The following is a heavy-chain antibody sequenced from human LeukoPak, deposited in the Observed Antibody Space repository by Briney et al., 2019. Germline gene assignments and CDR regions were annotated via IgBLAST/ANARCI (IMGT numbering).Heavy chain of an antibody. D-gene: IGHD6-6*01. V-gene: IGHV3-30*03. J-gene: IGHJ4*02. CDR2: ISFDGGNK. CDR1: GFTFSSHG. Sequence: GGSLRLSCAASGFTFSSHGMHWVRQAPGKGLEWVAVISFDGGNKYYADSVKGRIIISRDNSKNTLYLQLNSLRAEDTAVYYCASTRSSDFDYWGQGTLVTVSS. CDR3: ASTRSSDFDY.